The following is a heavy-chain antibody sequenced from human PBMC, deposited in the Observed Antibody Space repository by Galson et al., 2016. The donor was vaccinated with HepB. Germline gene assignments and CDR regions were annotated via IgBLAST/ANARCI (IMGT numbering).Heavy chain of an antibody. CDR1: GFTFSNYA. CDR3: AKAIAIFGIANLHWYFDL. D-gene: IGHD3-3*02. CDR2: IGGSAGST. J-gene: IGHJ2*01. V-gene: IGHV3-23*01. Sequence: SLRLSCAASGFTFSNYAMSWVRQAPGKGLEWVSVIGGSAGSTFYADSVKGRFTMSRDNSKDTLYLQMNSLRAEDTAIYYCAKAIAIFGIANLHWYFDLWGRGTLVTVSS.